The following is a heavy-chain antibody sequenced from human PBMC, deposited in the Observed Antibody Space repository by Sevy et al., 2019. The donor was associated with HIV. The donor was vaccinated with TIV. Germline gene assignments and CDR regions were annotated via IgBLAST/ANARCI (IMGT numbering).Heavy chain of an antibody. J-gene: IGHJ4*02. D-gene: IGHD6-19*01. CDR1: GFTFSSYG. V-gene: IGHV3-30*18. CDR2: ISYDGSNK. Sequence: GGSLRLSCAASGFTFSSYGMHWVRQAPGKGLEWVAVISYDGSNKYYADSVKGRFTISRDNSKNTLYLQMNSLRAEDTAVYYCAKDSEDSSGWTLASHIWGQGTLATVSS. CDR3: AKDSEDSSGWTLASHI.